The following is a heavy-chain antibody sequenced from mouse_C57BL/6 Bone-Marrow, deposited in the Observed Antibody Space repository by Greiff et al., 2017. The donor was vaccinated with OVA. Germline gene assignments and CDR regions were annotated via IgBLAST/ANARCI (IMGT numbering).Heavy chain of an antibody. CDR1: GFNIKDDY. Sequence: VQLKESGAELVRPGASVKLSCTASGFNIKDDYMHWVKQRPEQGLEWIGWIDPENGDTEYASKFQGKATITADTSSNTAYLQLSSLTSEDTAVYYCTTRGAFADWGQGTLVTVSA. V-gene: IGHV14-4*01. J-gene: IGHJ3*01. CDR2: IDPENGDT. CDR3: TTRGAFAD.